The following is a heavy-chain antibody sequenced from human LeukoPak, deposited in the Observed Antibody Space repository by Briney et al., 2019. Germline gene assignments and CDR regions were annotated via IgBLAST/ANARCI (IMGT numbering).Heavy chain of an antibody. J-gene: IGHJ4*02. CDR2: ISSSGSTI. CDR3: ARSIVVVAASFFDY. V-gene: IGHV3-11*01. D-gene: IGHD2-15*01. CDR1: GFTFSDYY. Sequence: GGSLRLSCAASGFTFSDYYMSWIRQAPGKGLEWVSYISSSGSTIYYADSVKGRFTISRDNAKNSLYLQMNSLRAEDTAVYYRARSIVVVAASFFDYWGQGTLVTVSS.